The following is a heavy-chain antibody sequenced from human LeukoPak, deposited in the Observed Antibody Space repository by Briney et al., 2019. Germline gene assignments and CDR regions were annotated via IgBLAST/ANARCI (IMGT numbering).Heavy chain of an antibody. D-gene: IGHD3-3*01. Sequence: SETLSLTCTVSGGSISSYYWSWIRQPPGKGLEWLGYIYYSGSTNYNPSLKSRVTISVDTSKNQFSLKLSSVTAADTAVYYCARMYYDFWSGYRKGDYYYGMDVWGQGTTVTVSS. CDR3: ARMYYDFWSGYRKGDYYYGMDV. J-gene: IGHJ6*02. CDR2: IYYSGST. CDR1: GGSISSYY. V-gene: IGHV4-59*01.